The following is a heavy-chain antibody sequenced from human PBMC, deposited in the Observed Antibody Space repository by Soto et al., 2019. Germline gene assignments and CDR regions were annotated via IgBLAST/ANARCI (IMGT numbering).Heavy chain of an antibody. V-gene: IGHV1-18*01. D-gene: IGHD2-2*02. CDR3: ARGGQYRYFDY. J-gene: IGHJ4*02. CDR2: ITGYNGNT. Sequence: QVQLVQSGAEVKKTGASVKVSCRASGYSFTLYGISWVRQAPGQGLEWMGWITGYNGNTKYAQKLQGRVTLTTDTSTNTAYMELRNLRSDDTAVYYCARGGQYRYFDYWGQGTLVTVSS. CDR1: GYSFTLYG.